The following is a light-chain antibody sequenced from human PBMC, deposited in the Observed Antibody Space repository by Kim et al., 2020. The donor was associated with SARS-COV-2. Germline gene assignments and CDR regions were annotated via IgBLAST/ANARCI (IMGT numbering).Light chain of an antibody. Sequence: SPGEGPPLPAWPSQGVAVPLYRYPHRPGPAPPLLISRASPRATRIPPRFSGTGSGTESTLTLSGLQSEDFAVYYCQQSRQWPLTFGRGTKVDIK. V-gene: IGKV3-15*01. CDR1: QGVAVP. CDR3: QQSRQWPLT. J-gene: IGKJ1*01. CDR2: RAS.